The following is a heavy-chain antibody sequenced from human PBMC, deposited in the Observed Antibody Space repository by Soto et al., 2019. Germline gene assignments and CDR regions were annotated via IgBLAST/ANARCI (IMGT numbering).Heavy chain of an antibody. Sequence: QVQLQESGPGLVKPSQTLSLTCTVSGGSISSDGYYWSWIRQHPGKGLEWIGFIYYSGSTYYNPSLKSRVTISVDTSKNQFSLKLSSVTAADTAVYYCARELTYDLLTGYNIPWYFDLWGRGTLVTVSS. CDR3: ARELTYDLLTGYNIPWYFDL. CDR2: IYYSGST. V-gene: IGHV4-31*03. CDR1: GGSISSDGYY. D-gene: IGHD3-9*01. J-gene: IGHJ2*01.